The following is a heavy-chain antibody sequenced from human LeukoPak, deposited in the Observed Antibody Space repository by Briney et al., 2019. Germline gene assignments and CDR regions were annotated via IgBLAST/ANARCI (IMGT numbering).Heavy chain of an antibody. V-gene: IGHV3-11*01. J-gene: IGHJ4*02. CDR1: GFTFSDYY. Sequence: GGSLRLSCAASGFTFSDYYMSWIRQAPGKGLEWVSYISSSGSTIYYADSVKGRFTISRDNSKNTLYLQMNSLRAEDTAVYYCAKDAPAYYYDSSGYLDYWGQGTLVTVSS. CDR2: ISSSGSTI. CDR3: AKDAPAYYYDSSGYLDY. D-gene: IGHD3-22*01.